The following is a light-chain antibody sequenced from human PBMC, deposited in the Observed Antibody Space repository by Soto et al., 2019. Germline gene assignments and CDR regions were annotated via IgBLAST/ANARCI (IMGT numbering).Light chain of an antibody. CDR2: AAS. CDR3: QHLNNYPPYT. Sequence: IQLTQSPSFLSASVGDRFTITCRSSQGISSDLAWYQQRPGKAPKLLIYAASTLQSGVPSRFSGSGSGTDFTLTISSLQPEDLATYCCQHLNNYPPYTFGQGTKVDIK. J-gene: IGKJ2*01. CDR1: QGISSD. V-gene: IGKV1-9*01.